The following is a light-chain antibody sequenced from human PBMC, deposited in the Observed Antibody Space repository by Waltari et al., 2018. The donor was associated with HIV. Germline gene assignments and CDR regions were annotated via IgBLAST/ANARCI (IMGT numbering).Light chain of an antibody. J-gene: IGLJ3*02. CDR2: YDS. CDR3: QVWDSTSDHVV. V-gene: IGLV3-21*04. Sequence: YVLTQPLPVPLPPGMTANITCKGKAIGYRSLQSYKQKPGQAPVLVIFYDSDRPSGIAQRFSGSNSGNTATLTITRVGAGDEADYYCQVWDSTSDHVVFGGGTTLTVL. CDR1: AIGYRS.